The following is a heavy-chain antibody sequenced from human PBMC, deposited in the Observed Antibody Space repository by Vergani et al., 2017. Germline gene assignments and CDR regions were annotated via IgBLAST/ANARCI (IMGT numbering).Heavy chain of an antibody. D-gene: IGHD2-2*01. V-gene: IGHV3-11*01. CDR1: GFTFSDSY. J-gene: IGHJ3*02. Sequence: QVQLVESGGGLVKPGGSLRLSCAASGFTFSDSYMSWIRQAPGKGLEWVSYISSSGSTIYYADSVKGRFTISRDNAKNSLYLQMNSLRAEDTAVYYCARVEGCCSSTSCYGDLYAFDIWGQGTMVTVSS. CDR3: ARVEGCCSSTSCYGDLYAFDI. CDR2: ISSSGSTI.